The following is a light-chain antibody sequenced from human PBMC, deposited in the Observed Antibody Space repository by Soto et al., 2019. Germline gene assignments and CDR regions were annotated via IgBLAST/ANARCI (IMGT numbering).Light chain of an antibody. CDR3: QQYDNLLIT. V-gene: IGKV1-33*01. CDR2: DAS. Sequence: DIQMTKSPSSLSASVGDRVTITCQASQAISNYLNWNQQKPGKAPKLLIYDASNLETGVPSRFSGSGSGTDFTFTISSLQPEDIATYYCQQYDNLLITFGPGTKVDIK. J-gene: IGKJ3*01. CDR1: QAISNY.